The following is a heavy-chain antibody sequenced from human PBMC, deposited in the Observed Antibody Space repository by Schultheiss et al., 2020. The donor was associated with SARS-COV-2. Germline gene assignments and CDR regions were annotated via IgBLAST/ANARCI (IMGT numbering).Heavy chain of an antibody. CDR2: ISAYNGNT. V-gene: IGHV1-18*04. D-gene: IGHD3-22*01. Sequence: ASVKVSCKASGYTFTGYYMHWVRQAPGQGLEWMGWISAYNGNTNYAQKLQGRVTMTTDTSTSTAYMELRSLRSDDTAMYYCARPDYYDSSGPSGGMDVWGQGTTVTVSS. J-gene: IGHJ6*02. CDR3: ARPDYYDSSGPSGGMDV. CDR1: GYTFTGYY.